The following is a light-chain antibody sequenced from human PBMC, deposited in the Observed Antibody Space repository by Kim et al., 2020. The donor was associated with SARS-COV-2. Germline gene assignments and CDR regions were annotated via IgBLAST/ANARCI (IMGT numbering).Light chain of an antibody. V-gene: IGLV3-19*01. J-gene: IGLJ3*02. CDR2: GKN. Sequence: ALGQTVRITCQGHSLRTYYASWYQQKPGQAPVLVIYGKNNRPSGIPDRFAGSSSGNTASLTITGAQAEDEADYYCNSRDSSGNHLVFGGGTQLTVL. CDR3: NSRDSSGNHLV. CDR1: SLRTYY.